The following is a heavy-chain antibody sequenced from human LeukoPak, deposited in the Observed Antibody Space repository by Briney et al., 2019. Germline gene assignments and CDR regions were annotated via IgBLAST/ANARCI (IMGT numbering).Heavy chain of an antibody. J-gene: IGHJ4*02. CDR2: INQDGSGE. CDR1: GFTFNAYW. V-gene: IGHV3-7*01. D-gene: IGHD1-26*01. Sequence: GGSLRLSCAASGFTFNAYWLSWVRQAPGKGLERVANINQDGSGENYVDSVEGRFTISRDNAKNSLYLQMNSLRAEDTAVYYCARVSSRGSHLKYGGQGTLVTVSS. CDR3: ARVSSRGSHLKY.